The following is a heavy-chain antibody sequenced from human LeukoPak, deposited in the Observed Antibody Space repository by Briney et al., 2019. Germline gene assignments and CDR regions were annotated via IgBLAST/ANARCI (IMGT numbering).Heavy chain of an antibody. V-gene: IGHV4-30-4*01. CDR3: ARDGDYYGSGTVH. CDR1: GGSISSGDYY. J-gene: IGHJ4*02. D-gene: IGHD3-10*01. Sequence: SQTLSRTCTVSGGSISSGDYYWSWIRQPPGKGLEWIGYIYYSGSTYYNPSLKSRVTISVDTSKNQFSLKLSSVTAADTAVYYCARDGDYYGSGTVHWGQGTLVTVSS. CDR2: IYYSGST.